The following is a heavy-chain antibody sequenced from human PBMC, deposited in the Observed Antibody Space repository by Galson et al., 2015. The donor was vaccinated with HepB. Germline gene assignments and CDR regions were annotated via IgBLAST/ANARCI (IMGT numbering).Heavy chain of an antibody. D-gene: IGHD6-19*01. Sequence: SLRLSCAASGFTFSSYSMNWVRQAPGKGLEWVSYISSSSSTIYYADSVKGRFTISRDNSKNTLYLQMNSLRAEDTAVYYCAKDPAPQWLATYYFDYWGQGTLVTVSS. CDR2: ISSSSSTI. CDR1: GFTFSSYS. CDR3: AKDPAPQWLATYYFDY. V-gene: IGHV3-48*01. J-gene: IGHJ4*02.